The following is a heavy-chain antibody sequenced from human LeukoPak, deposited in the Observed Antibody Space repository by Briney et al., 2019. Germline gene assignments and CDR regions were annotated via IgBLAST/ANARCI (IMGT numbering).Heavy chain of an antibody. CDR3: ARLTYYDFWSGYKYYYYGMDV. CDR2: IYPGDSDT. D-gene: IGHD3-3*01. Sequence: GESLKISCKGSGYSFTSYWIGWVRQMPGKGLVRMGFIYPGDSDTRYSPSFQGQVTISADKSISTAYLQWSSLKAADTAMYYCARLTYYDFWSGYKYYYYGMDVWGQGTTVTVSS. V-gene: IGHV5-51*01. CDR1: GYSFTSYW. J-gene: IGHJ6*02.